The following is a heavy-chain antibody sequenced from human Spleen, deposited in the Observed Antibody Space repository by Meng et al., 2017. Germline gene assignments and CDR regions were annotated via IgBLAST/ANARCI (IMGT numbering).Heavy chain of an antibody. J-gene: IGHJ4*02. Sequence: SLKISCAASGFTFSSYWMSWVRQAPGKGLEWVSGISWNSENIAYADSVKGRFTVSRDNAKNSLYLQMNSLRAEDTALYHCAKDITPLIAVSGTGVFDAWGQGTLVNVSS. CDR1: GFTFSSYW. D-gene: IGHD6-19*01. V-gene: IGHV3-9*01. CDR3: AKDITPLIAVSGTGVFDA. CDR2: ISWNSENI.